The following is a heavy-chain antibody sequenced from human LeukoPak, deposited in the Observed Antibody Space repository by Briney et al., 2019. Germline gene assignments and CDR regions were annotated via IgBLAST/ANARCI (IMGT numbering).Heavy chain of an antibody. CDR3: ARASSWDDAFDI. CDR2: ISSSSSYI. D-gene: IGHD6-13*01. V-gene: IGHV3-21*01. J-gene: IGHJ3*02. CDR1: GFTFSSYS. Sequence: PGGSLRLSCAASGFTFSSYSMNWVRQAPGKGLEWVSSISSSSSYIYYADSVKGRFTISRDNAKNSLYLQMNSLRAEDTAVYYCARASSWDDAFDIWGQGTMVTVSS.